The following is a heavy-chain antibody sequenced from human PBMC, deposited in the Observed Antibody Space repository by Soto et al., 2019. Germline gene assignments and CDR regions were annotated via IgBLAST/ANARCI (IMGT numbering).Heavy chain of an antibody. J-gene: IGHJ4*02. CDR1: GFTFSSYA. Sequence: EVQLLESGGGLVQPGGSLRLSCAASGFTFSSYAMSWVRQAPGKGLEWVSVISGSGDSTYYADSVKGRFTISRDNSKNTLYLQMTSLRAGDTAVYYCAKGTSGWYFDYWGQGTLVTVSS. CDR3: AKGTSGWYFDY. D-gene: IGHD6-19*01. V-gene: IGHV3-23*01. CDR2: ISGSGDST.